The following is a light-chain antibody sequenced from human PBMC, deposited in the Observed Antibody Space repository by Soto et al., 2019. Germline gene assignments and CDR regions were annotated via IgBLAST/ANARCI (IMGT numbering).Light chain of an antibody. J-gene: IGKJ1*01. Sequence: DIQMTQSPSTLSASIGDRVTITCRASQSISSWLAWYQQKPGKAPKILIYKASSLESGVTSRFSGSGSGTEFTLTRTSLQTDDFATYYCQQSNPYPTTFGQGTKVEIK. V-gene: IGKV1-5*03. CDR2: KAS. CDR1: QSISSW. CDR3: QQSNPYPTT.